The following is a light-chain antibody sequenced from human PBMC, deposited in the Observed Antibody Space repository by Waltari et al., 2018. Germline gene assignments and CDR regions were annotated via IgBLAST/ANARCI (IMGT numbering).Light chain of an antibody. CDR1: QDISYF. J-gene: IGKJ1*01. CDR2: FAS. V-gene: IGKV1-27*01. CDR3: QRGRA. Sequence: DIQMIQSPSSLSASVGDRVTITCRASQDISYFLAWYQQRPGEVPKLLISFASALQSGVPSRFSGGGSGTHFTLTISSLHPEDGATYYCQRGRAFGQGTKVEI.